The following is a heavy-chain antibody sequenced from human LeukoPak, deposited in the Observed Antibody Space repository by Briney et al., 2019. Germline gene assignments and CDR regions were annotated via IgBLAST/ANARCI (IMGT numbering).Heavy chain of an antibody. J-gene: IGHJ4*02. V-gene: IGHV3-33*06. CDR3: AKGGRGSSNRDVQLLQPVDY. CDR2: IWYDGSNK. Sequence: PGGSLRLSCAASGFTFSSYGMHWVRQAPGKGLEWVAVIWYDGSNKYYADSVKGRFTISRDNSKNTLYLQMNSLRAEDTAVYYCAKGGRGSSNRDVQLLQPVDYWGQGTLVTVSS. CDR1: GFTFSSYG. D-gene: IGHD2-2*01.